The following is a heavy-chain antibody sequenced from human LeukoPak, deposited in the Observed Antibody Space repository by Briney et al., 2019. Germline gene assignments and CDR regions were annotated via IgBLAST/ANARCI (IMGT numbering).Heavy chain of an antibody. V-gene: IGHV3-33*01. CDR2: IWYDGSNK. D-gene: IGHD2-15*01. Sequence: PGRSMRLSCAASGFTFSNYGMYWVRQAPGKGLEWVATIWYDGSNKYYADSVKGRFTISRDNSKNTLYLQMNSLRAGDTAVYYCARGYCSGGTCYGHFDYWGQGTLVTVSS. J-gene: IGHJ4*02. CDR1: GFTFSNYG. CDR3: ARGYCSGGTCYGHFDY.